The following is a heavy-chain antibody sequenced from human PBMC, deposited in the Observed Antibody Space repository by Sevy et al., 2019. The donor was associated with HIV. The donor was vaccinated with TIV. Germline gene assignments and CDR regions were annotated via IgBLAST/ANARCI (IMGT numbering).Heavy chain of an antibody. J-gene: IGHJ4*02. Sequence: SETLSLTCAVSGGSISSVTYSWSWIPQPPGKGLEWIGYIYHSGNTYYNPSLKGRVTISIDTSKNQFSLKLSSVTAADTSVYYCARGGYYDSSAYFPYYFNYWGQGTLVTVSS. V-gene: IGHV4-30-2*01. CDR3: ARGGYYDSSAYFPYYFNY. CDR2: IYHSGNT. CDR1: GGSISSVTYS. D-gene: IGHD3-22*01.